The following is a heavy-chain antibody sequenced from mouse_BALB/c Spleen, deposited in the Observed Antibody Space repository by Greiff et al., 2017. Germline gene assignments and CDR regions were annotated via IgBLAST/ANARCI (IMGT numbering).Heavy chain of an antibody. Sequence: EVQGVESGGGLVQPGGSLKLSCAASGFTFSSYTMSWVRQTPEKRLEWVAYISNGGGSTYYPDTVKGRFTISRDNAKNTLYLQMSSLKSEDTAMYYCARRNWDGYAMDYWGQGTSVTVSS. CDR2: ISNGGGST. CDR3: ARRNWDGYAMDY. CDR1: GFTFSSYT. D-gene: IGHD4-1*01. J-gene: IGHJ4*01. V-gene: IGHV5-12-2*01.